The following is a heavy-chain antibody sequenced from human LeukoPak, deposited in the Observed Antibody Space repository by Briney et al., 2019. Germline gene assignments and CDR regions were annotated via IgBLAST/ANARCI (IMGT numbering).Heavy chain of an antibody. D-gene: IGHD2-2*03. CDR3: ARMDANWFDP. CDR1: GGSISSGSYY. Sequence: SQTLSLTCTVSGGSISSGSYYWSWIRQPAGKGLEWIGRIYTSGSTNYIPSLKSRVTISVDTSKNQFSLKLSSVTAADTAVYYCARMDANWFDPWGQGTLVTVSS. V-gene: IGHV4-61*02. J-gene: IGHJ5*02. CDR2: IYTSGST.